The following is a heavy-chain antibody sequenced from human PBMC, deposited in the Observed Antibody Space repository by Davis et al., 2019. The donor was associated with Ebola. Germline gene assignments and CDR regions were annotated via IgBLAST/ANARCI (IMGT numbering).Heavy chain of an antibody. CDR3: ARGEQLVRGGPPFDP. CDR1: GGSVSSGGYY. CDR2: IYYSGST. D-gene: IGHD6-6*01. V-gene: IGHV4-61*08. J-gene: IGHJ5*02. Sequence: MPSETLSLTCTVSGGSVSSGGYYWNWIRQPPGKGLEWIGYIYYSGSTNNNPSLKSRVTISVDKSKNQFSLKLSSVTAADTAVYYCARGEQLVRGGPPFDPWGQGTLVTVSS.